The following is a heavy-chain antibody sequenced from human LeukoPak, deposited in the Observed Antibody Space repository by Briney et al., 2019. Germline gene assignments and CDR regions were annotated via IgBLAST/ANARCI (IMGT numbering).Heavy chain of an antibody. D-gene: IGHD3-10*01. J-gene: IGHJ4*02. V-gene: IGHV4-61*01. CDR2: IYYTGST. CDR3: ARSQNYYGSGDY. Sequence: SETLSLTCTVSGGTVSNGNYYWSWLRQPPGKALEWIGYIYYTGSTNYNPSLEGRVTISVDTSKNQFSVKLSSVTAADTAVYYCARSQNYYGSGDYWSQGTLVTVSS. CDR1: GGTVSNGNYY.